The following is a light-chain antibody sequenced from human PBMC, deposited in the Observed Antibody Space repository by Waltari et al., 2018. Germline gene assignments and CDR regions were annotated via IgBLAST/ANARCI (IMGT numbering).Light chain of an antibody. CDR3: QGWDRGYARV. J-gene: IGLJ2*01. CDR1: KLGDKY. Sequence: SYELTQPNSVSVAPGQTASISCSGDKLGDKYACWYQPKPGQSPVVVIHQDTKRPSGIPGRFSCANSGNPTALTISGTRASEEADYYGQGWDRGYARVFGGGTKLTVL. CDR2: QDT. V-gene: IGLV3-1*01.